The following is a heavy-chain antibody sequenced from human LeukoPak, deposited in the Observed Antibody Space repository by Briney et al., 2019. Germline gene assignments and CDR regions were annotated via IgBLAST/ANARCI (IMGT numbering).Heavy chain of an antibody. J-gene: IGHJ6*02. Sequence: ASETLSLTCTVSGDSINTKSYHWGWIRQPPGKGLEWIGSIYYSGSTYYNPSLKSRVTISVDTSKNQFSLKLSSVTAADTAVYYCASANPYSSSWYTSHYYYYYGMDVWGQGTTVTVSS. D-gene: IGHD6-13*01. CDR3: ASANPYSSSWYTSHYYYYYGMDV. V-gene: IGHV4-39*01. CDR2: IYYSGST. CDR1: GDSINTKSYH.